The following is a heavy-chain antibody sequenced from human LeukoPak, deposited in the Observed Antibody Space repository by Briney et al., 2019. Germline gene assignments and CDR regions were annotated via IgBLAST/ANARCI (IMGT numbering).Heavy chain of an antibody. Sequence: SETLSLTCTVSGGSISSSSYYWGWIRQPPGKGLEWIGSIYYSGSTYYNPSLKSRVTISVDTSKNQFSLKLSSVTAADTAVYYCARQNRKQWLVQGLAYYFDYWGQGTLVTASS. J-gene: IGHJ4*02. CDR1: GGSISSSSYY. CDR2: IYYSGST. D-gene: IGHD6-19*01. V-gene: IGHV4-39*01. CDR3: ARQNRKQWLVQGLAYYFDY.